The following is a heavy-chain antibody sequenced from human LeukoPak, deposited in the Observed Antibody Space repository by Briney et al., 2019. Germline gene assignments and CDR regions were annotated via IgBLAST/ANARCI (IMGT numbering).Heavy chain of an antibody. V-gene: IGHV3-64*01. D-gene: IGHD6-13*01. Sequence: GGSLRLSCAASGFTFSSYAMHWVRQAPGKGLEYVSAISSNGGSTYYANSVKGRFTISRDNSKNTLYLQMGSLRAEDMAVYYCARSRPSIAAAGTFPDYWGQGTLVTVSS. CDR1: GFTFSSYA. CDR2: ISSNGGST. CDR3: ARSRPSIAAAGTFPDY. J-gene: IGHJ4*02.